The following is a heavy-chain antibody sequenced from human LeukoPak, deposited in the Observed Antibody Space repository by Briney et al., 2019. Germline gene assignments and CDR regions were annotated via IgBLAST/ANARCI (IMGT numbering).Heavy chain of an antibody. CDR1: GYLGNHD. J-gene: IGHJ4*02. V-gene: IGHV1-8*02. CDR2: MNPNSGNT. CDR3: ARAPDSSGYHFDY. Sequence: ASVKVSCKASGYLGNHDINWVRQSTGQGLEWMGWMNPNSGNTGYAQKFQGRVTMTRDTSISTAYMELSRLRSDDTAVYYCARAPDSSGYHFDYWGQGTLVTVSS. D-gene: IGHD3-22*01.